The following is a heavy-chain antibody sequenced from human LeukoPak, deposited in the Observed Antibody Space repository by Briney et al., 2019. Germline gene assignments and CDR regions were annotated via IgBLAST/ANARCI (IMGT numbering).Heavy chain of an antibody. CDR3: VRDNYGSGTYYHEY. J-gene: IGHJ4*02. V-gene: IGHV3-53*04. CDR2: IYSGGST. Sequence: GGSLTLTCAASGFSVSSHYISWVRQPPAKGLEWVSVIYSGGSTNYADSVQGRFTISRHTSENTLYFQMNSLRPEDTAGYFCVRDNYGSGTYYHEYWGEGTLGTVSS. D-gene: IGHD3-10*01. CDR1: GFSVSSHY.